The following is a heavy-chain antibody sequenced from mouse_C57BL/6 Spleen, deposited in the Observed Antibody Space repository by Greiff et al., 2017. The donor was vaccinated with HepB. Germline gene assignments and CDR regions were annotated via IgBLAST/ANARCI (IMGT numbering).Heavy chain of an antibody. CDR2: ISYDGSN. CDR3: AREEYFDV. Sequence: ESGPGLVKPSQSLSLTCSVTGYSITSGYYWNWIRQFPGNKLEWMGYISYDGSNNYNPSLKNRISITRDTSKNQVFLKLNSVTTEDTATYYCAREEYFDVWGTGTTVTVSS. V-gene: IGHV3-6*01. J-gene: IGHJ1*03. CDR1: GYSITSGYY.